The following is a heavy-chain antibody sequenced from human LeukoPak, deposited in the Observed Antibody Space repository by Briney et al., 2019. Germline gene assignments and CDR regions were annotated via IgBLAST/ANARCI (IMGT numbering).Heavy chain of an antibody. Sequence: PSETLSLTCSVSGDSISTNEWWSWVRQPPGKGLEWIGEVFHSGSTNYNPSLKSRVTISVDTSKNQFSLKLSSVTAADTAVYYCARDRGYGSSWFPEYFQHWGQGTLVTVSS. CDR3: ARDRGYGSSWFPEYFQH. D-gene: IGHD6-13*01. CDR2: VFHSGST. V-gene: IGHV4-4*02. CDR1: GDSISTNEW. J-gene: IGHJ1*01.